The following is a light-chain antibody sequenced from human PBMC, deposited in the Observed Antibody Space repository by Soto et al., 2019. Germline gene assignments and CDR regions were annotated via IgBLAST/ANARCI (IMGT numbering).Light chain of an antibody. J-gene: IGKJ1*01. Sequence: EIVLTQSPGTLSLSPGERATLSCRASQSVSSNYLAWYQQKPGQAPRLLIYGASSRATGIPDRFSGSGSGTDFTLTISRLEPEDFAVYYCQLYLRSPRAFGQGTKVEIK. CDR1: QSVSSNY. CDR2: GAS. V-gene: IGKV3-20*01. CDR3: QLYLRSPRA.